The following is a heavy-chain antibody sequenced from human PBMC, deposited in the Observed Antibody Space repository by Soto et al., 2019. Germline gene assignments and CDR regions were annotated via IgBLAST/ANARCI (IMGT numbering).Heavy chain of an antibody. CDR1: GFTFSDYS. J-gene: IGHJ3*02. V-gene: IGHV3-48*01. D-gene: IGHD2-2*01. CDR2: ISSNK. CDR3: ARGVYCSSTSCYPDSFDI. Sequence: GGSLRLSCAASGFTFSDYSMNWVRQAPGRGLEWVSYISSNKYYADSVKGRFTISRDNSKNTLYLQMNSLRAEDTAVYYCARGVYCSSTSCYPDSFDIWGQGTMVTVSS.